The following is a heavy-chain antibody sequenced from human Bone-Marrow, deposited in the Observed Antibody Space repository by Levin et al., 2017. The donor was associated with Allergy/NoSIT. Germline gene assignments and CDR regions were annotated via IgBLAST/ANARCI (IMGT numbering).Heavy chain of an antibody. CDR3: VHTIASFGVVIPYGMDI. J-gene: IGHJ6*02. D-gene: IGHD3-3*01. V-gene: IGHV2-5*02. CDR2: IYWDDDK. Sequence: SGPTLVKPTQTLTLTCTFSGFSLSTTGVGVAWIRQPPGKALEWLALIYWDDDKYYRPSLKSRLTITKDTSKNQVLLTMTHMAPVDTATYYCVHTIASFGVVIPYGMDIWGQGTTVTVSS. CDR1: GFSLSTTGVG.